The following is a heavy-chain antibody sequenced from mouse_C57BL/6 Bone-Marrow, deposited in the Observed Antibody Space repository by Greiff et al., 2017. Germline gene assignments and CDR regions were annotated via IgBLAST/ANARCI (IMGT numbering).Heavy chain of an antibody. V-gene: IGHV5-2*03. Sequence: EVKLLESGGGLVQPGESLKLSCESNEYEFPSHDMSWVRKTPEKRLELVAAINSDGGSTYYPVTMERRFIISRDNTKKTLYLQMSSLRSEDTALYYCARRSNYDWFAYWGQGTLVTVSA. CDR2: INSDGGST. CDR1: EYEFPSHD. D-gene: IGHD2-5*01. J-gene: IGHJ3*01. CDR3: ARRSNYDWFAY.